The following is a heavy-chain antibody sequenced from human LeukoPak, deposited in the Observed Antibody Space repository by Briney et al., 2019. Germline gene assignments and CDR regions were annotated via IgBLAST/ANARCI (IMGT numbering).Heavy chain of an antibody. D-gene: IGHD2-21*02. CDR1: GGSISSSSYY. CDR2: IYYSGST. J-gene: IGHJ4*02. Sequence: PSETLSLTCTVSGGSISSSSYYWGWIRQPPGKGLEWIGSIYYSGSTYYNPSLKSRVTISVDTSKNQFSLKLSSVTAADTAVYYCARLSVVTPFDYWGQGTLVTVSS. V-gene: IGHV4-39*01. CDR3: ARLSVVTPFDY.